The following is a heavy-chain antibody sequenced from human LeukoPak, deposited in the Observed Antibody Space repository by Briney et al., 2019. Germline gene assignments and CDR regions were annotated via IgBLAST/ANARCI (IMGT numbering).Heavy chain of an antibody. V-gene: IGHV1-69*13. J-gene: IGHJ6*02. CDR3: ARYYDFWSGYYYYYYYGMDV. CDR1: GGTFSSYA. CDR2: IIPILGTA. D-gene: IGHD3-3*01. Sequence: SVKVSCKAPGGTFSSYAISWVRQAPGQGLEWMGGIIPILGTANYAQKFQGRVTITADESTNTAYMELSSLRSEDTAVYYCARYYDFWSGYYYYYYYGMDVWGQGTTVTVSS.